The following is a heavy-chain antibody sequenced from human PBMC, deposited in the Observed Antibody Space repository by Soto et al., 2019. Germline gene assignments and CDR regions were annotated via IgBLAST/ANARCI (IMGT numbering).Heavy chain of an antibody. D-gene: IGHD6-19*01. CDR3: ARRRVAVAGNPYYGMDV. V-gene: IGHV4-39*01. CDR1: GGSISSSSYY. CDR2: IYYSGST. J-gene: IGHJ6*02. Sequence: SETLSLTCTVSGGSISSSSYYWGWIRQPPGKGLEWIGSIYYSGSTYYNPSLKSRVTISVDTSKNQFSLKLSSVTAADTAVYYCARRRVAVAGNPYYGMDVWGQGTTVNV.